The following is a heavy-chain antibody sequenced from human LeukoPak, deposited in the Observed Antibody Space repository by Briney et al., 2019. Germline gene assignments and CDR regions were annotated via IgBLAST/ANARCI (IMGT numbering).Heavy chain of an antibody. J-gene: IGHJ5*02. D-gene: IGHD3-9*01. CDR1: GFTFSIYA. CDR2: FTNHHTT. Sequence: GGSLRLSCEASGFTFSIYAMTWVRQAPGKGLEWVSTFTNHHTTYYTESVKGRFTISRDNSKNTLYLQMDSVRPQDTAVYYCAKEGYDILTGYRTNWFDPWGQGTLVTVPS. V-gene: IGHV3-23*01. CDR3: AKEGYDILTGYRTNWFDP.